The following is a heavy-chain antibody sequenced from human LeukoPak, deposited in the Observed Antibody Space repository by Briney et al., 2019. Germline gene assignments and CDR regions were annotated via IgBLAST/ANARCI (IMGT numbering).Heavy chain of an antibody. V-gene: IGHV1-69*01. D-gene: IGHD2-2*02. J-gene: IGHJ3*02. CDR2: IIPIFGTA. Sequence: GASVKVSCKASGGTFSSYAIGWVRQAPGQGLEWVGGIIPIFGTANYAQKFQGRVTITADESTSTAYMELSSLRSEDTAVYYCARAEDCSSTSCYKYSFGAFDIWGQGTMVTVSS. CDR1: GGTFSSYA. CDR3: ARAEDCSSTSCYKYSFGAFDI.